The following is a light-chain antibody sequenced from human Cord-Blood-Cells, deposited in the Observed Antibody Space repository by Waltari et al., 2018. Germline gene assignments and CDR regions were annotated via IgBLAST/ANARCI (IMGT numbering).Light chain of an antibody. J-gene: IGLJ3*02. CDR1: SSNIGSNT. CDR3: AAWDDSLNGLNWV. CDR2: SNN. Sequence: QSVLTQPPSASGTPGQRVTISCSGSSSNIGSNTVNWYQQLPGTAPKLHIYSNNQRPSGVPDRFSGSKSGTSASLAISGLQSEDEADYYCAAWDDSLNGLNWVFGGGTKLTVL. V-gene: IGLV1-44*01.